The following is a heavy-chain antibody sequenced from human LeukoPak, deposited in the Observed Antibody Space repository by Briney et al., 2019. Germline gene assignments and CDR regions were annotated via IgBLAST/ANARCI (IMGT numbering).Heavy chain of an antibody. CDR1: GGSISSYY. V-gene: IGHV4-59*01. D-gene: IGHD7-27*01. CDR2: IYYSGST. J-gene: IGHJ4*02. CDR3: ARESLAGDFDY. Sequence: PSETLSLTCTVSGGSISSYYWSWIRQPPGKGLEWIGYIYYSGSTNYNPSLKSRVTISVDTSKNQFSLKLGAVTAADTAVYYCARESLAGDFDYWGQGTLVTVSS.